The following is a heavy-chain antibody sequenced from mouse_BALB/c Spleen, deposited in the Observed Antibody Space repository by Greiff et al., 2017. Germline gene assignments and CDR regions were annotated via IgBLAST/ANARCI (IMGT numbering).Heavy chain of an antibody. CDR1: GFTFSSFG. CDR2: ISSGSSTI. CDR3: ARTPDGYYAMDY. Sequence: DVMLVESGGGLVQPGGSRKLSCAASGFTFSSFGMHWVRQAPEKGLEWVAYISSGSSTIYYADTVKGRFTISRDNPKNTLFLQMTSLRSEDTAMYYCARTPDGYYAMDYWGQGTSVTVSS. D-gene: IGHD2-3*01. V-gene: IGHV5-17*02. J-gene: IGHJ4*01.